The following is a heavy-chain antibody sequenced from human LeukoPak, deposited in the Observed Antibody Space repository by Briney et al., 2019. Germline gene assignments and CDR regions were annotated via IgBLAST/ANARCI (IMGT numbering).Heavy chain of an antibody. V-gene: IGHV3-30*02. CDR2: IRYDGSNK. D-gene: IGHD6-19*01. J-gene: IGHJ4*02. Sequence: GGSLRLSCAASGFTFSNYGMHWVRQAPGKGLGWVAFIRYDGSNKYYADSVKGRFTISRDNSKNTLYLQMNSLRAEDTAVYYCAKDRAVAGTYTDYYFDYWGQGTLVTVSS. CDR1: GFTFSNYG. CDR3: AKDRAVAGTYTDYYFDY.